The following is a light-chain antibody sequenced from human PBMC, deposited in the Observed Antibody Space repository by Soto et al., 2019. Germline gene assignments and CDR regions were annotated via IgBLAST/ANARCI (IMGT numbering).Light chain of an antibody. CDR2: AAS. Sequence: DIQMTQSPSSLSASVGDAVTITCRAGHSIGTYLSWYQLKPGKPPRLLIYAASSLQTWVPSRFSGSGSGTDFTLTITGLQPEDFATYSCQQSYNSPPTFGQGTRV. CDR3: QQSYNSPPT. J-gene: IGKJ1*01. V-gene: IGKV1-39*01. CDR1: HSIGTY.